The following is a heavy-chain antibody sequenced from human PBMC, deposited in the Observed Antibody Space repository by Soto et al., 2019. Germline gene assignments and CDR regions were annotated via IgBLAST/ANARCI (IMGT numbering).Heavy chain of an antibody. V-gene: IGHV3-21*01. CDR1: GFTFSTYS. CDR3: AREGINNYNEYYFDS. J-gene: IGHJ4*02. Sequence: EMHLVESGGGLVKPGRSLRLSCAASGFTFSTYSMNWVRQAPGKGLEWVSSISGSGNYTHYADFLRGRFTISRDNAKTSLYLQMNCLRAEDTAVYYCAREGINNYNEYYFDSWGQGTVVTVSS. CDR2: ISGSGNYT. D-gene: IGHD4-4*01.